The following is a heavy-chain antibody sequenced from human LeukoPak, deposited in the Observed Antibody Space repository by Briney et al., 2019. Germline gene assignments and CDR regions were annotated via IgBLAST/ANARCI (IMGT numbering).Heavy chain of an antibody. J-gene: IGHJ4*02. V-gene: IGHV1-2*02. CDR3: ARGHIQLPSFDY. CDR1: GYTFTGYY. CDR2: INPSSGGT. D-gene: IGHD5-18*01. Sequence: ASVKVSCKASGYTFTGYYMHWVRQAPGQGLEWMGWINPSSGGTNYAQKFQGRVTMTRDTSISTAYMELSRLRSDDTAVYYCARGHIQLPSFDYWGQGTLVTVSS.